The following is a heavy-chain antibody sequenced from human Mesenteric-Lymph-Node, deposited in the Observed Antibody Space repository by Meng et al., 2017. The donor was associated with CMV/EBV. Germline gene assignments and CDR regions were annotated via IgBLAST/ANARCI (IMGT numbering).Heavy chain of an antibody. Sequence: SETLSLTCTVSGGSISSYYWSWIRQPPGKGLEWIGYIYYSGSTNYNPSLKSRVTISVDTSKNQFSLKLSSVTAADTAVYYCARIYGSGSYYNFYYYYGMDVWGQGTTVTVSS. CDR3: ARIYGSGSYYNFYYYYGMDV. J-gene: IGHJ6*02. V-gene: IGHV4-59*12. D-gene: IGHD3-10*01. CDR2: IYYSGST. CDR1: GGSISSYY.